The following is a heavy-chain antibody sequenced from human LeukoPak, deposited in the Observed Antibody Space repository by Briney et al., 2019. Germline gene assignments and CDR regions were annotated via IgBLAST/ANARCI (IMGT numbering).Heavy chain of an antibody. CDR2: IKQDGSEK. D-gene: IGHD3-10*01. CDR1: GFTFNSYC. J-gene: IGHJ4*02. CDR3: ARDQAGSGHYADY. V-gene: IGHV3-7*01. Sequence: GGSLRLSCAASGFTFNSYCMSWVRQAPGKGLEWVANIKQDGSEKYYVDSVKGRFTISRDNAKNSLYLQMNSLRAEDTAVYYCARDQAGSGHYADYWGQGTLVTVSS.